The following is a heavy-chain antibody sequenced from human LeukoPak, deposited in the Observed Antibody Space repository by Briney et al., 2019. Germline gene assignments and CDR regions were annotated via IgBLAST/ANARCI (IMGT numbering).Heavy chain of an antibody. D-gene: IGHD2-15*01. CDR2: ISSSGSA. CDR1: GDSLGIYR. Sequence: SETLSLTCGVSGDSLGIYRWSWIRRPPGKGLEWIAHISSSGSAIYNPSLMSRVSMSVDTSKNQFSLRLTSVTAADTAVYYCAREWSGFDFWGQGTTVTVSS. J-gene: IGHJ3*01. V-gene: IGHV4-59*01. CDR3: AREWSGFDF.